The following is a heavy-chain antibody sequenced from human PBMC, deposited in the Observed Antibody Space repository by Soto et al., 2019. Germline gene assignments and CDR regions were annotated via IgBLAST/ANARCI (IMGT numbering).Heavy chain of an antibody. J-gene: IGHJ4*02. D-gene: IGHD6-13*01. CDR2: NYDSGTT. CDR1: GGSISRVYW. Sequence: QVQLQESGPGLVKPSGTLSLTCDVSGGSISRVYWWTWVRQPPGKGLEWIGENYDSGTTNYNPSLKSRVRISVDKSKNQFSLRLNSVTAADTALYYCASSGGLGTIWYEGGFDSWGQGTLVTVSS. V-gene: IGHV4-4*02. CDR3: ASSGGLGTIWYEGGFDS.